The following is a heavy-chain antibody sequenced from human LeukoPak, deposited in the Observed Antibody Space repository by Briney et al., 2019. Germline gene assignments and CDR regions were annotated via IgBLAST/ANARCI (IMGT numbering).Heavy chain of an antibody. V-gene: IGHV4-34*01. Sequence: PSETLSLNCAVYGGSFSGYYWSWIRQPPGKGLEWIGEINHSGSTNYNPSLKSRVTISVDTTKNQFSLKLSSVTAADTAVYYCARSREHKYEVDYWGQGTLVTVSS. J-gene: IGHJ4*02. CDR2: INHSGST. CDR1: GGSFSGYY. D-gene: IGHD1/OR15-1a*01. CDR3: ARSREHKYEVDY.